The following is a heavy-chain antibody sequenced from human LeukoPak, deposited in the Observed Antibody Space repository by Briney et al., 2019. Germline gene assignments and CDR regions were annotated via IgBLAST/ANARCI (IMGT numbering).Heavy chain of an antibody. D-gene: IGHD3-22*01. V-gene: IGHV3-33*01. CDR1: GFTFSSYG. J-gene: IGHJ4*02. CDR3: ARDALISVGDSSGYSL. CDR2: IWYDGSNK. Sequence: GGSLRLSCAASGFTFSSYGMHWVRQAPGKGLEWVAVIWYDGSNKYYADSVKGRFTISRDNSKNTLYLQMNSLRAEDTAVYYSARDALISVGDSSGYSLWGQGTLVTVSS.